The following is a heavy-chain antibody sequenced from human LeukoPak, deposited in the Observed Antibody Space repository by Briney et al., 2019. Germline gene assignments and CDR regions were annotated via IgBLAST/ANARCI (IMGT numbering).Heavy chain of an antibody. CDR3: ARSVAKFVGMDV. J-gene: IGHJ6*02. CDR1: GGSISSYY. D-gene: IGHD2-21*01. V-gene: IGHV4-59*01. CDR2: IYYSGST. Sequence: SETLSLTCTVSGGSISSYYWSWIRQPPGKGLEWIGYIYYSGSTNYTPSLKSRVTISVDTSKNQFSLKLSSVTAADTAVYYCARSVAKFVGMDVWGQGTTVTVSS.